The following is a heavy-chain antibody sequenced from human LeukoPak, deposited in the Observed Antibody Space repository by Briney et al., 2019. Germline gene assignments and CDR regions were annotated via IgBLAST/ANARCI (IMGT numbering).Heavy chain of an antibody. CDR3: AKDRDSITMVRGVNDY. V-gene: IGHV3-30*02. Sequence: GGSLRLSCAASGFTFSSYGMHWVRQAPGKGLEWVAFIRYDGSNKYYADSVKGRFTISRDNSKNTLYLQMNSLRAEDTAVYYCAKDRDSITMVRGVNDYWGQGTLVTVSS. D-gene: IGHD3-10*01. J-gene: IGHJ4*02. CDR2: IRYDGSNK. CDR1: GFTFSSYG.